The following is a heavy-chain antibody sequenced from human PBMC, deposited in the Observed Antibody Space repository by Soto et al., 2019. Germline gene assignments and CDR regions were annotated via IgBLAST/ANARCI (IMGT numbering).Heavy chain of an antibody. D-gene: IGHD6-13*01. V-gene: IGHV1-24*01. CDR3: ATDMAAAGDFDY. CDR2: FDPEDGET. CDR1: GYTLTELS. J-gene: IGHJ4*02. Sequence: GASVKVSCKVSGYTLTELSIHWVRQAPGKGLEWMGGFDPEDGETIYAQKFQGRVTMTEDTSTDTAYMELSSLRSEDTAVYYCATDMAAAGDFDYWGQGTLVTVSS.